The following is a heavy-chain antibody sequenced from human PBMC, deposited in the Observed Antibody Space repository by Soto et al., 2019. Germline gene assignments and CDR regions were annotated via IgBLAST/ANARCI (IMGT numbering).Heavy chain of an antibody. Sequence: PSETLSLTCAVYGGSFSGYYWSWIRQPPGKGLEWIGEINHSGSTNYNPSLKSRVTISVDTSKNQFSLKLSSVTAADTAVYYCARVKGYWYSSSPRNYYYYGMDVWGQGTTVTVS. CDR1: GGSFSGYY. V-gene: IGHV4-34*01. CDR3: ARVKGYWYSSSPRNYYYYGMDV. D-gene: IGHD6-6*01. J-gene: IGHJ6*02. CDR2: INHSGST.